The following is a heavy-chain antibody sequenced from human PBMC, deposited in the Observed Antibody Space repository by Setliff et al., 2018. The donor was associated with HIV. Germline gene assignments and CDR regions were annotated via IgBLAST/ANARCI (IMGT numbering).Heavy chain of an antibody. Sequence: TSETLSLTCTVSGGSISISDWSWIRQPPGKGLEWIGCIYTSGNTNYDPSLKSRVTISVDTSKNQFSLKLASVTAADTAVYFCARRSDWFDPWGQGTLVTVPS. J-gene: IGHJ5*02. CDR3: ARRSDWFDP. V-gene: IGHV4-4*09. CDR2: IYTSGNT. CDR1: GGSISISD.